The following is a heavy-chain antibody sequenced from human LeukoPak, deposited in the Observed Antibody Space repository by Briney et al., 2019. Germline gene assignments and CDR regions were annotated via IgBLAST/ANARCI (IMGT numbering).Heavy chain of an antibody. CDR2: MNPNSGYT. CDR1: GYTFTSHD. CDR3: ARDREVGNCYYGMDV. V-gene: IGHV1-8*01. D-gene: IGHD1-26*01. Sequence: ASVKVSCKASGYTFTSHDINWVRQATGQGLEWMGWMNPNSGYTGYEQKFQGRVTMTRDTSTSTAYMELRSLRSDDTAVYYCARDREVGNCYYGMDVWGQGTTVTVSS. J-gene: IGHJ6*02.